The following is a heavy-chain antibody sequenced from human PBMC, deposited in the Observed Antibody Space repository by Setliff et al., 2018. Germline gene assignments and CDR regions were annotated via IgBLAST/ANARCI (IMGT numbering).Heavy chain of an antibody. J-gene: IGHJ3*02. CDR1: GGSISDNGYF. CDR3: ARDASASDGRNAFDI. V-gene: IGHV4-39*07. D-gene: IGHD1-26*01. CDR2: IYLGGNT. Sequence: SETLSLTCTVPGGSISDNGYFWGWVRQPPGKGLEWIGNIYLGGNTYFNPSFKSRVTMSIDTSNSQFSLKLSSVTAADTAIYYCARDASASDGRNAFDIWGQGTMVTVSS.